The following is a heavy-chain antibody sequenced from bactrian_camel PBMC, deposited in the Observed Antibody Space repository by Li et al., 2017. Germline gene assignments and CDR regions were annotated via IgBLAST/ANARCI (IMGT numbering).Heavy chain of an antibody. D-gene: IGHD6*01. Sequence: VQLVESGGGSVQAGGSLRLSCAASGFTSSSAFMGWFLQAPGKEREAVAAIVRGSHTDYHAAVKGRFTISQDTPKNTVYLQMNSLKPEDTAMYYCAQAPSTSCPYMDNFNGEGQGTQVTVS. CDR2: IVRGSHT. V-gene: IGHV3S53*01. CDR1: GFTSSSAF. J-gene: IGHJ4*01.